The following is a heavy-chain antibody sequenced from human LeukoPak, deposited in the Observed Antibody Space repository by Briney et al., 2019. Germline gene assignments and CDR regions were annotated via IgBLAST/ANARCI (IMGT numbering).Heavy chain of an antibody. CDR3: ARCLTRTYYYYFMDV. CDR1: GASINTYY. J-gene: IGHJ6*03. D-gene: IGHD3-9*01. Sequence: SETLSLTCTVSGASINTYYWSWIRQPPGKDLEYIPYISYSGKTNYNPSLKSRVTMSVDSSKNQLSLKLNSVTAADTAVYYCARCLTRTYYYYFMDVWGKGTTVTVSS. CDR2: ISYSGKT. V-gene: IGHV4-59*12.